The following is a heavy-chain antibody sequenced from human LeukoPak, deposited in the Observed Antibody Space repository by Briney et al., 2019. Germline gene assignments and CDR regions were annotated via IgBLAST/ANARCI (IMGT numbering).Heavy chain of an antibody. CDR2: IYYSGST. V-gene: IGHV4-59*01. CDR3: ARGGSYYGY. CDR1: GRSISRYY. J-gene: IGHJ4*02. D-gene: IGHD1-26*01. Sequence: ETSETLSLPCTVSGRSISRYYWRWIRHPPGKGLVCIGYIYYSGSTNYHPSLKSRVTISVDTSKNQFSRKLSSVTTADTAVYYCARGGSYYGYWGQGTLVTVSS.